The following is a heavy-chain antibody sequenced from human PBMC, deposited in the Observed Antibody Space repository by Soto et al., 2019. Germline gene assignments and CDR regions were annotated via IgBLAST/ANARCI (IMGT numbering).Heavy chain of an antibody. J-gene: IGHJ4*02. CDR1: GGSFSGYY. CDR2: INHSGST. Sequence: SETLSLTCAVYGGSFSGYYWSWIRQPPGKGLEWIGEINHSGSTNYNPSLKSRVTISVDTSKNQFSLKLSSVTAADTAVYYCARGRRTTVTIDYWGQGTLVTVSS. D-gene: IGHD4-17*01. CDR3: ARGRRTTVTIDY. V-gene: IGHV4-34*01.